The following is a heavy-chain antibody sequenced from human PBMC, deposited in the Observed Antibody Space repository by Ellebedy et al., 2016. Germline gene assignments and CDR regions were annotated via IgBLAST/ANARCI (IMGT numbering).Heavy chain of an antibody. CDR2: ISYDGSNK. V-gene: IGHV3-30-3*01. D-gene: IGHD3-10*01. CDR1: GFTFSSYA. J-gene: IGHJ4*02. Sequence: GESQKISCAASGFTFSSYAMHWVRQAPGKGLEWVAVISYDGSNKYYADSVKGRFTISRDNSKNTLYLQMNSLRAEDTAVYYCARFSLWFGATPDYWGQGTLVTVSS. CDR3: ARFSLWFGATPDY.